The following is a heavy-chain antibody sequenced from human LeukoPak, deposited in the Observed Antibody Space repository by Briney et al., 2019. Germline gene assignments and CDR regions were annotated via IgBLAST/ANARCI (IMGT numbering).Heavy chain of an antibody. CDR3: ALDNWNEFDP. Sequence: ASVKVSCKASGYTFTGYYMHWVRQAPGQGLEWVGLVSTYNSDTNYAPKFQGRVTMTKDTSTSTVYMELRSLRTDDTAVYYCALDNWNEFDPWGQGTLVTVSS. J-gene: IGHJ5*02. CDR2: VSTYNSDT. D-gene: IGHD1-20*01. CDR1: GYTFTGYY. V-gene: IGHV1-18*04.